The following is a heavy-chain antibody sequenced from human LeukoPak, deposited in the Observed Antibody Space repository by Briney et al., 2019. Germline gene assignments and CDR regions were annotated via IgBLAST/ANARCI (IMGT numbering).Heavy chain of an antibody. Sequence: PGRSLRLSCAASGFTCSSYAMHWVRQAPGKGLEWVAVISYDGSNKYYADSVKGRFTISRDNSKNTLYLQMNSLRAEDTAVYYCARVRTAMDIYYYYGMDVWGQGTTVTVSS. CDR3: ARVRTAMDIYYYYGMDV. CDR2: ISYDGSNK. D-gene: IGHD5-18*01. V-gene: IGHV3-30*04. CDR1: GFTCSSYA. J-gene: IGHJ6*02.